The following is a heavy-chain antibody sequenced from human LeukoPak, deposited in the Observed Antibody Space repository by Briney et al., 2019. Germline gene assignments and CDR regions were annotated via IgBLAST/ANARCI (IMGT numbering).Heavy chain of an antibody. Sequence: PSETLSLTCTVSGGSISSGGYYWSWIRQHPGKGLEWIGYIYYSGSTYYNPSLKSRVTISVDTSKNQFSLKLSSVTAADTAVYYCARGDYSGYDRGDYYYYGMDVWGQGTTVTVSS. CDR2: IYYSGST. J-gene: IGHJ6*02. CDR3: ARGDYSGYDRGDYYYYGMDV. V-gene: IGHV4-31*03. CDR1: GGSISSGGYY. D-gene: IGHD5-12*01.